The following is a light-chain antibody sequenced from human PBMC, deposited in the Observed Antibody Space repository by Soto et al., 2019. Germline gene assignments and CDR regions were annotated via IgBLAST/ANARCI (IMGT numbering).Light chain of an antibody. J-gene: IGKJ2*01. CDR2: GAS. CDR3: QQYNNWPPYT. Sequence: EIVMTQSPATLSVSPGERATLSCRASQSVSSNLAWYQQKPGQAPRLLIYGASTRATGIPAWFSGSGSGKEFSLTISSLQSQDFAVYYCQQYNNWPPYTFGQGTKLEIK. CDR1: QSVSSN. V-gene: IGKV3-15*01.